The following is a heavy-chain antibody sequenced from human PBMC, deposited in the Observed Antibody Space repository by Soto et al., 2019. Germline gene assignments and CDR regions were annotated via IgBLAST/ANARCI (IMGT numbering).Heavy chain of an antibody. Sequence: QVQLVQSGAEVKKPGSSVKVSCKASGGTFSSYSINWVRQAPGQGLEWMGEIIPIFGTAHYAQKFQGRVTITADESTSTADMELSSLRSEDTAVYYCARDGGRHSGGIDYWGQGTLVTVS. CDR3: ARDGGRHSGGIDY. CDR1: GGTFSSYS. V-gene: IGHV1-69*01. D-gene: IGHD1-26*01. J-gene: IGHJ4*02. CDR2: IIPIFGTA.